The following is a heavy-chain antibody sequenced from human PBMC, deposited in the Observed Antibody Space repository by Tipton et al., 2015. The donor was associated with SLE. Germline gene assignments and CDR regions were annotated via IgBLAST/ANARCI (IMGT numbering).Heavy chain of an antibody. J-gene: IGHJ3*02. D-gene: IGHD2/OR15-2a*01. CDR2: IRSDATNK. Sequence: SLRLSCAASGFSFSDYDMHWVRQAPGKGLLEWVTFIRSDATNKFYADSVKGRFTVSRDNSKNTIYLQMSSLGAEDTAVYYCARVSTAPDAFDIWGQGTVVTVSS. CDR1: GFSFSDYD. CDR3: ARVSTAPDAFDI. V-gene: IGHV3-33*01.